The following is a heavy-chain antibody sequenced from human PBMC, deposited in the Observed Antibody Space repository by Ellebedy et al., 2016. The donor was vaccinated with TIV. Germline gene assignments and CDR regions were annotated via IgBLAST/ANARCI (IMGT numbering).Heavy chain of an antibody. CDR2: IIPIFGTA. CDR3: ARDAGKAVVVPAAYYYGMDV. D-gene: IGHD2-2*01. CDR1: GGNFSSYA. Sequence: SVKVSXXASGGNFSSYAISWVRQAPGQGLEWMGGIIPIFGTANYAQKFQGRVTITADKSTSTAYMELRSLRSDDTAVYYCARDAGKAVVVPAAYYYGMDVWGQGTTVTVSS. J-gene: IGHJ6*02. V-gene: IGHV1-69*06.